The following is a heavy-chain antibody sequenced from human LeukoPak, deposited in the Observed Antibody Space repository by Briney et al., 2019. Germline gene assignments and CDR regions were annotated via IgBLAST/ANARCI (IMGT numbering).Heavy chain of an antibody. D-gene: IGHD5-18*01. J-gene: IGHJ4*02. V-gene: IGHV4-34*01. CDR3: ASLRYSYGAFDY. CDR2: IYHSGST. CDR1: GGSFSGYY. Sequence: SETLSLTCAVYGGSFSGYYWSWIRQPPGKGLEWIGEIYHSGSTNYNPSLKSRVTISVDKSKNQFSLKLSSVTAADTAVYYCASLRYSYGAFDYWGQGTLVTVSS.